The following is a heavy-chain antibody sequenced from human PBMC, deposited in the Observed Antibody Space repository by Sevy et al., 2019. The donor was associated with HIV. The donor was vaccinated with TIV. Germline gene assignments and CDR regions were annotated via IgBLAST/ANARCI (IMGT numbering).Heavy chain of an antibody. CDR2: INPDGSST. CDR1: GFTFSSYW. V-gene: IGHV3-74*01. J-gene: IGHJ4*02. D-gene: IGHD1-26*01. Sequence: GGSLRLSCAASGFTFSSYWMHWVRQVPGKGLVWVSRINPDGSSTSYADSVKGRFTISRDNAKNTLYLQMNSLRAEDTAVYYCARDSWRSGRYYGFDSWGQGALVTVSS. CDR3: ARDSWRSGRYYGFDS.